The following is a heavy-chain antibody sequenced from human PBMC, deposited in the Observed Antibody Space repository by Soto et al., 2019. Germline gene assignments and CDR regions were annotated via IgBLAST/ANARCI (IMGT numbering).Heavy chain of an antibody. Sequence: SETLSLTCTVSGGSISSYYWSWIRQPPGRGLEWIGYIYYSGSTNYNPSLKSRVTISVDTSKNQFSLKLSSVTAANTAVYYCARVGGSGWTYYYYGMDVWGQGTTVTVSS. D-gene: IGHD6-19*01. CDR2: IYYSGST. J-gene: IGHJ6*02. V-gene: IGHV4-59*01. CDR3: ARVGGSGWTYYYYGMDV. CDR1: GGSISSYY.